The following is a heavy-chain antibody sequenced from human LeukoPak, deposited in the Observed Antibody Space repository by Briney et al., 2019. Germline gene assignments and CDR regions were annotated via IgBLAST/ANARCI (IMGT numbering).Heavy chain of an antibody. V-gene: IGHV1-2*02. CDR2: INPNSGGT. Sequence: SLKLSCKASGYSLTGFYIHCVRQSPGQGLEWVGWINPNSGGTKFAQKFQGRVTMTRDTSISTAFMELSRVRSDDTAVYYCARADVNAALDYWGQGTLVTVSS. CDR3: ARADVNAALDY. D-gene: IGHD3-16*01. J-gene: IGHJ4*02. CDR1: GYSLTGFY.